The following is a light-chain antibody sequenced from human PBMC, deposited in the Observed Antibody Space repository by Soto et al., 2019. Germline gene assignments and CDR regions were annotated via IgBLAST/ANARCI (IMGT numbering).Light chain of an antibody. CDR3: SSYATSTTVL. Sequence: HSALTQPASVSGSPGQSITISCTGTSSDVGGYNYVSWYQQHPGRAPQLMIYDVSHRPSGVSNRFSGSRSGNTASLTISGLQAEDEADYYCSSYATSTTVLFGGGTKLTVL. J-gene: IGLJ2*01. CDR1: SSDVGGYNY. V-gene: IGLV2-14*03. CDR2: DVS.